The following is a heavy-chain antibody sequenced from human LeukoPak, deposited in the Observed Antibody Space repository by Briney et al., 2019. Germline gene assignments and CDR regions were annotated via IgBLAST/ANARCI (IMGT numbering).Heavy chain of an antibody. CDR2: ISWNSGSI. CDR1: GFTFDDYA. J-gene: IGHJ4*02. D-gene: IGHD5/OR15-5a*01. Sequence: PGGSLRLSCAASGFTFDDYAMHWVRQAPGKGLEWVSGISWNSGSIGYADSVKGRFTISRDNAKNSLYLQMNSLRAEDTALYYCAKGVISSVSYYFDCWGQGTLVTVSS. CDR3: AKGVISSVSYYFDC. V-gene: IGHV3-9*01.